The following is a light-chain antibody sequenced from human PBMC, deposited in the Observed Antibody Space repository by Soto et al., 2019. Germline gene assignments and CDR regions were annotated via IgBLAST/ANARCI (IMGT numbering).Light chain of an antibody. CDR2: DTS. J-gene: IGKJ4*01. CDR3: QPYNNWPLT. V-gene: IGKV3-15*01. CDR1: QNVDKF. Sequence: TQSPATLSLNQGETATLSCRASQNVDKFLAWYQQRPGQPPRLLIFDTSTRATGVPTRFSGSRSGAEFTLTINSLQSEDFAVYYCQPYNNWPLTFGGGTKVDIK.